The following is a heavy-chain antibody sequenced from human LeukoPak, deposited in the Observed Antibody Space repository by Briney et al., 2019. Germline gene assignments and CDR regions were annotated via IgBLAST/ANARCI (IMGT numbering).Heavy chain of an antibody. CDR2: ISSSSSYI. Sequence: GGSLRLSCAASGFTFSSYSMNWVRQAPGKGLEWVSSISSSSSYIYYADSVKGRFTISRDNAKNSLYLQMNSLRAEDTAVYHCARDREANWEYYYYYYMDVWDKGTTVPVSS. CDR3: ARDREANWEYYYYYYMDV. V-gene: IGHV3-21*01. D-gene: IGHD7-27*01. J-gene: IGHJ6*03. CDR1: GFTFSSYS.